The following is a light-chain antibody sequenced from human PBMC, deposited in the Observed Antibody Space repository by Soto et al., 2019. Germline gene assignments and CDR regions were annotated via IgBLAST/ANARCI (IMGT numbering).Light chain of an antibody. CDR2: KAS. Sequence: DIQMTQSPSTLSASVGDRVTITCRASQSISSWLAWYQQKPGKAPKLLIYKASSLESGVPSRFSGSGSGTAFTLTSNSLQPDDFATYYCQQYNDYWTFGQGTKVEIK. V-gene: IGKV1-5*03. CDR1: QSISSW. J-gene: IGKJ1*01. CDR3: QQYNDYWT.